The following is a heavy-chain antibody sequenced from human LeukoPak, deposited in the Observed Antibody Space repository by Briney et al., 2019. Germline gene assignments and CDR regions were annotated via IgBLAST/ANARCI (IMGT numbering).Heavy chain of an antibody. CDR3: AREVAGYGTSWFHAFDI. CDR2: ISSRNGNTI. D-gene: IGHD6-13*01. V-gene: IGHV3-48*04. J-gene: IGHJ3*02. Sequence: GGSLRLSCAASGFTCSSYAMNWVRQAPGKGLEWVSYISSRNGNTIYYGDSVRGRFTISRDDAKNSLYLQMHSLRVEDTAVYYCAREVAGYGTSWFHAFDIWGQGTMVTVSS. CDR1: GFTCSSYA.